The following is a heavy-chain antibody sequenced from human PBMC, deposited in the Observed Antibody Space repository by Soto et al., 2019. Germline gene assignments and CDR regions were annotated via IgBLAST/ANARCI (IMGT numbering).Heavy chain of an antibody. Sequence: ASVKVSCKASGYTFTGYYMHWVRQAPGQGLEWMGWINPNSGGTNYAQKFQGRVTMTRDTSISTAYMELSRLRSDDTAVYYCARDRYRDSYYYGMDVLGQGTTVTVSS. CDR1: GYTFTGYY. CDR2: INPNSGGT. D-gene: IGHD2-2*02. CDR3: ARDRYRDSYYYGMDV. V-gene: IGHV1-2*02. J-gene: IGHJ6*02.